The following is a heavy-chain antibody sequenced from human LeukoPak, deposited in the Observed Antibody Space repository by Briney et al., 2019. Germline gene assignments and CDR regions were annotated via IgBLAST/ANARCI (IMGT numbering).Heavy chain of an antibody. Sequence: SETLSLTCAVSGGSISGYYWSWIRQPPGKGLEWIGNSYYSGSTNYNPSLMSRGTISVDTSKNQFSLELTSVTAADTAVYFCARYSSNGRYWDSWGQGTLVTVSS. CDR1: GGSISGYY. J-gene: IGHJ4*02. D-gene: IGHD6-19*01. CDR3: ARYSSNGRYWDS. CDR2: SYYSGST. V-gene: IGHV4-59*08.